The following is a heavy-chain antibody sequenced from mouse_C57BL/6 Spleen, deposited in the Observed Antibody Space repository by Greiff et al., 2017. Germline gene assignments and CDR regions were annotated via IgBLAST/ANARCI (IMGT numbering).Heavy chain of an antibody. CDR1: GYTFTDYY. Sequence: QVQLQQSGAELVRPGASVKLSCKASGYTFTDYYINWVKQRPGQGLEWIARIYPGSGNTYYNEKFKGKATLTAEKSSSTAYMQLSSLTSEDSAVYFCARCGLSREPIYSFDYWGQGTTLTVSS. J-gene: IGHJ2*01. V-gene: IGHV1-76*01. CDR2: IYPGSGNT. D-gene: IGHD3-1*01. CDR3: ARCGLSREPIYSFDY.